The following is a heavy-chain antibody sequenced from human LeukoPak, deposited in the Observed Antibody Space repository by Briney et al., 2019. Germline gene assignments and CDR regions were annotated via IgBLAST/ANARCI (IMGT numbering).Heavy chain of an antibody. CDR1: GFTFSSYA. J-gene: IGHJ4*02. Sequence: GGSLRLSCVASGFTFSSYAMRWVRQAPGKGLEWVSTIAGSGATTYYADSVKGPFTISRDNSKNTLYLQMNSLRAEDTAVYYCAKYIVGNSDSYWGQGTLVTVSS. D-gene: IGHD1-26*01. V-gene: IGHV3-23*01. CDR3: AKYIVGNSDSY. CDR2: IAGSGATT.